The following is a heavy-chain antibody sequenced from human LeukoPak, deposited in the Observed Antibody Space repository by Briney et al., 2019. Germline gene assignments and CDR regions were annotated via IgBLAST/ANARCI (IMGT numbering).Heavy chain of an antibody. J-gene: IGHJ4*02. CDR2: ISSSSSYI. D-gene: IGHD3-9*01. V-gene: IGHV3-21*01. CDR1: GFTFSSYW. CDR3: ARGVVRYFDY. Sequence: GGSLRLSCAASGFTFSSYWMSWVRQAPGKGLEWVSSISSSSSYIYYADSVKGRFTISRDNAKNSLYLQMNSLRAEDTAVYYCARGVVRYFDYWGQGALVTVSS.